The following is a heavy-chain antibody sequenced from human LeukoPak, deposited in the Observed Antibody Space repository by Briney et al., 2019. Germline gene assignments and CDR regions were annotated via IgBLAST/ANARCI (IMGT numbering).Heavy chain of an antibody. J-gene: IGHJ4*02. V-gene: IGHV4-39*07. CDR3: ARKRKGLGYCSGGSCYPTYYFDY. CDR1: GGSISSGDYY. Sequence: SETLSLTCTVSGGSISSGDYYWSWIRQPPGKGLEWIGEINHSGSTNYNPSLKSRVTISVDTSKNQFSLKLSSVTAADTAVYYCARKRKGLGYCSGGSCYPTYYFDYWGQGTLVTVSS. CDR2: INHSGST. D-gene: IGHD2-15*01.